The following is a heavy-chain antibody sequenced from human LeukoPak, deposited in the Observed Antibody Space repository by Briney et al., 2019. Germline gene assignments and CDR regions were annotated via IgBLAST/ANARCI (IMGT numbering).Heavy chain of an antibody. CDR2: INHSGST. Sequence: SETLSLTCAVYGGSFSGYYWSWIRQPPGKGLEWIGEINHSGSTNYNPSLKSRVTISVDTSKNQFSLKLSSVTAADTAVYYCARARGSGYDSFDYWGQGTLVTASS. V-gene: IGHV4-34*01. D-gene: IGHD5-12*01. CDR1: GGSFSGYY. CDR3: ARARGSGYDSFDY. J-gene: IGHJ4*02.